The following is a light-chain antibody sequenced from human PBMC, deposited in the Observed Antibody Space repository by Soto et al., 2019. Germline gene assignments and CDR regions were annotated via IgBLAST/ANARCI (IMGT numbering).Light chain of an antibody. CDR3: SSYTSSSTYV. J-gene: IGLJ1*01. V-gene: IGLV2-14*01. CDR1: SSDVGGYNY. CDR2: DVC. Sequence: QSVLTQPRSVSGSPGQSVTISCTGTSSDVGGYNYVSWYQQHPGKAPKLMIYDVCNRPSGVSNRFSGSKSGNTASLTISGLQAEDEADYYCSSYTSSSTYVFGTGTKVTVL.